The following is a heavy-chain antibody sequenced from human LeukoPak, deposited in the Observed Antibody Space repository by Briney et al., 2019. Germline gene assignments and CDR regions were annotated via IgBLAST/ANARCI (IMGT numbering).Heavy chain of an antibody. CDR3: ARHDWCDP. J-gene: IGHJ5*02. CDR2: ITGSGSII. Sequence: PGGSLRLSCAASGFTFSDYYMTWIRQAPGKGLEWLSYITGSGSIIYYADSVKGRFTISRDNSKNTVYLQMNSLRAEDTAVYYCARHDWCDPWSQGTRVTVSS. V-gene: IGHV3-11*04. CDR1: GFTFSDYY.